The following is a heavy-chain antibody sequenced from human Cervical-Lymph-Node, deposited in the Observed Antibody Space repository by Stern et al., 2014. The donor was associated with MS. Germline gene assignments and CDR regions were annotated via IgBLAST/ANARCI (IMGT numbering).Heavy chain of an antibody. J-gene: IGHJ4*02. CDR2: IAPVFETT. V-gene: IGHV1-69*06. CDR1: GDTFSSYG. CDR3: ARGGGLVGYFDY. Sequence: VQLVQSGAEGKKPGSSVKVSCKASGDTFSSYGIHWVRQVPGQGLEWMGRIAPVFETTYDAQQLQGRVTITADKSTNTAFMELMTLRSEDAAVYYCARGGGLVGYFDYWGQGTLVSVSS. D-gene: IGHD1-26*01.